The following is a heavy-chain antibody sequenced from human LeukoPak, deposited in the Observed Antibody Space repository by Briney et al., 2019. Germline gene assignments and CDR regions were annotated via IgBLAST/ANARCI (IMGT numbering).Heavy chain of an antibody. CDR2: IYYSGIT. CDR3: QKTSYDILTGYRPFDY. Sequence: SQTLSLTCTVSGGSINSGGYYWSWIRQHPGKGLEWIGDIYYSGITYYNSSFKSRVTISVDTSKNQFSLKLSSVTAADTVFFFWQKTSYDILTGYRPFDYWGQGTLVTVSS. J-gene: IGHJ4*02. CDR1: GGSINSGGYY. V-gene: IGHV4-31*03. D-gene: IGHD3-9*01.